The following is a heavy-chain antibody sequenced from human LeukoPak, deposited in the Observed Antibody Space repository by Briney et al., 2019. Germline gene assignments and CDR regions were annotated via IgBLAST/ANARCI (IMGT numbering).Heavy chain of an antibody. CDR2: INHSGST. D-gene: IGHD3-22*01. Sequence: SETLSLTCAVYGGSFSGYYWSWIRQPPGKGREWIGEINHSGSTNYNPSLKSRVTISIDTSKNQFSLKLRSVTASDTAVYYCARHVRYYDSSGYPDYWGQGTLVTVSS. J-gene: IGHJ4*02. CDR1: GGSFSGYY. CDR3: ARHVRYYDSSGYPDY. V-gene: IGHV4-34*01.